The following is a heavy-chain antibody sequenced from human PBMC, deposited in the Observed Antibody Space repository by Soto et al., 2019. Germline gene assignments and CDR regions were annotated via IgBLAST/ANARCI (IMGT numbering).Heavy chain of an antibody. CDR3: AKSPGWIVGATHDY. CDR1: GFTFSSYG. Sequence: GGSLRLSCAASGFTFSSYGMHWVRQAPGKGLEWVAVISYDGSNKYYADSVKGRFTISRDNSKNTLYLQMNSLRAEDTAVYYCAKSPGWIVGATHDYWGQGTLVTVS. D-gene: IGHD1-26*01. J-gene: IGHJ4*02. V-gene: IGHV3-30*18. CDR2: ISYDGSNK.